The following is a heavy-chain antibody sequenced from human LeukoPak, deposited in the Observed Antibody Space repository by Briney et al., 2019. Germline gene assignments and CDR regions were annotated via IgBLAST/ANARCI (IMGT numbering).Heavy chain of an antibody. CDR3: ARDRGIAEADSFDP. CDR2: IDPYSGKT. CDR1: GYTYTTDG. V-gene: IGHV1-18*01. Sequence: ASVKVSCKASGYTYTTDGISWVRQAPGQGLEWMGWIDPYSGKTNYAQKFQGRVTMTSDTSTSTAYMELRSLRSDDTAVYYCARDRGIAEADSFDPWGQETLVTVSS. D-gene: IGHD6-13*01. J-gene: IGHJ5*02.